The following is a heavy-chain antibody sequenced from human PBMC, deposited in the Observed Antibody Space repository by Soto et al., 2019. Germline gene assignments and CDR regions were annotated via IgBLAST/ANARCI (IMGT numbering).Heavy chain of an antibody. Sequence: SETLSLTCTVSGVSISSYYWSWIRQPPGKGLEWIGYIYYSGSTNYNPSLKSRVTISVDTSKNQFSLKLSSVTAADTAVYYCARSPSLEDIVVVVAATHYYYYYLDVWGKGTTVTVSS. J-gene: IGHJ6*03. CDR2: IYYSGST. V-gene: IGHV4-59*01. CDR3: ARSPSLEDIVVVVAATHYYYYYLDV. D-gene: IGHD2-15*01. CDR1: GVSISSYY.